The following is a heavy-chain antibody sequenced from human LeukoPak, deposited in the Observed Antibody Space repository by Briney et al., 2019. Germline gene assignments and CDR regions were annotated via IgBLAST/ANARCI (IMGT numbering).Heavy chain of an antibody. CDR3: ARGDSSGYYADDY. V-gene: IGHV1-69*04. D-gene: IGHD3-22*01. CDR2: IIPILGIA. J-gene: IGHJ4*02. Sequence: SVKVSCKASGGTFSSYAISWVRQAPGQGLEWMGRIIPILGIANYAQKFQGRVTITADKSTSTAYMELSSLRSEDTAVYYCARGDSSGYYADDYWGQGTLVTVSS. CDR1: GGTFSSYA.